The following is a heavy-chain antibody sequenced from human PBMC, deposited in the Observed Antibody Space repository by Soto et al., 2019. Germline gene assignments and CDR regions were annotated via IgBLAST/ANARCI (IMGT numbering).Heavy chain of an antibody. Sequence: EVQLLESGGGLVQPGGSLRLSCAASGFSFSSYAMSWVRQPPGKGLEWVSTISGTVRSTYYADSVKGRFTISRDNSKNTLYLQVNSLRAEDTAVYYCAKDPSGYTDGYYYYYYMDVWGKGTTVTVSS. V-gene: IGHV3-23*01. J-gene: IGHJ6*03. D-gene: IGHD6-25*01. CDR1: GFSFSSYA. CDR2: ISGTVRST. CDR3: AKDPSGYTDGYYYYYYMDV.